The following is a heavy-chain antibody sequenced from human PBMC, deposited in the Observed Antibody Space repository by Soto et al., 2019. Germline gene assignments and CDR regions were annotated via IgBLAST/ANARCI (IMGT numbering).Heavy chain of an antibody. V-gene: IGHV3-30*18. D-gene: IGHD3-10*01. CDR3: AKGHPTDDYHGSGSIFYYYYAMDV. CDR2: MSYDRSNK. CDR1: GFIFSSYG. J-gene: IGHJ6*02. Sequence: VLLVESGGGVVQPGRSLRLSCAASGFIFSSYGMHWVRQAPGKGLEWVAVMSYDRSNKYYADSVKGRFTISRDNSKNTLYLHMNSLRTEDTAIYYCAKGHPTDDYHGSGSIFYYYYAMDVWGQGTTVTVSS.